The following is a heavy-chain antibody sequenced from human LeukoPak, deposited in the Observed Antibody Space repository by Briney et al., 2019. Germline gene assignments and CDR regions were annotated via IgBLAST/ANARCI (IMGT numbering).Heavy chain of an antibody. CDR1: GFIFGTYA. J-gene: IGHJ6*03. CDR3: AKASIIIIVVLGDYYMDV. D-gene: IGHD3-22*01. Sequence: GGSLRLSCAASGFIFGTYAMSWVRQAPGRGLEWVSTISGSSGSTYYTASVKGRFTISRDNSKNALYLQMNSLRAEDTAVYYCAKASIIIIVVLGDYYMDVWGKGTTVTVSS. V-gene: IGHV3-23*01. CDR2: ISGSSGST.